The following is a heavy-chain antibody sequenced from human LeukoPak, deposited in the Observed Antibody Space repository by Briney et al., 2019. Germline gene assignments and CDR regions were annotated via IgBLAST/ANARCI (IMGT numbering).Heavy chain of an antibody. V-gene: IGHV3-7*01. CDR2: IKQDGSEK. CDR3: ARRRAITMVQGFSFDY. CDR1: GFTFSCYW. D-gene: IGHD3-10*01. J-gene: IGHJ4*02. Sequence: GGSLRLSCAASGFTFSCYWMSWVRQAPGKGLEWVANIKQDGSEKYYVDSVKGRFTISRDNAKNSLYLQMNSLRAEDTAVYYCARRRAITMVQGFSFDYWGQGTLVTVSS.